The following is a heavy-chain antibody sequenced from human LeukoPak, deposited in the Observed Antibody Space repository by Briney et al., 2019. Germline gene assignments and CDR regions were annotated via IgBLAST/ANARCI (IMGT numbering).Heavy chain of an antibody. CDR3: ARDCRRRLDYGYSENWFDR. CDR2: IIPIFGTA. D-gene: IGHD4-17*01. V-gene: IGHV1-69*06. CDR1: GGTFNSYA. J-gene: IGHJ5*02. Sequence: SVKVSCKASGGTFNSYAISWVRQAPGQGLEWMGGIIPIFGTANYAQKFQGRVTITADKTTSTAYMELSSLRSENTAVYYCARDCRRRLDYGYSENWFDRWGQGTLVTVSS.